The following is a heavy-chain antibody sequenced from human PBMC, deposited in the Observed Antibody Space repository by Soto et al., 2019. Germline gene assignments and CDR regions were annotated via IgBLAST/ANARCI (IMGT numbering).Heavy chain of an antibody. D-gene: IGHD5-12*01. J-gene: IGHJ4*02. CDR1: GFTFRGYG. CDR3: ARKGYSGYQYYFDY. Sequence: GGSLRLSCAASGFTFRGYGMHWVRQAPGKGLEWVALVWSDGSSQYYADSVKGRFTVSRDNSKNTLYLQMDSLRAEDTAVYYCARKGYSGYQYYFDYWGQGTPVTVSS. V-gene: IGHV3-33*01. CDR2: VWSDGSSQ.